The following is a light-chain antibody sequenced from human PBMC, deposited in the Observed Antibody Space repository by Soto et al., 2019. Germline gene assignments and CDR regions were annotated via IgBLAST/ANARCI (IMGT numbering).Light chain of an antibody. Sequence: QSVLTQPASVSGSPGQSITISCTGSSSDIRVYNYVSWYQQHPGKAPKLLIYDVTDRPSGVSNRFSGSKSGNTASLTISGLQAEDEADYYCSPYSSDTTPVIFGGGTKLTVL. CDR3: SPYSSDTTPVI. CDR1: SSDIRVYNY. J-gene: IGLJ2*01. CDR2: DVT. V-gene: IGLV2-14*03.